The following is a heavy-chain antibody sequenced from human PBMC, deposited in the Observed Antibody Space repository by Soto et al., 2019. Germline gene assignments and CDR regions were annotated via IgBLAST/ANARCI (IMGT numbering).Heavy chain of an antibody. D-gene: IGHD2-15*01. CDR3: AKDRGGSQGVGAVDI. V-gene: IGHV3-11*01. CDR1: GFIFSDNY. Sequence: QVQLVESGGDLVKPEGSLRLSCAASGFIFSDNYMSWIRQAPGKGLEWVSYISSSESIIYYADSVKGRFTISRDNAKKSVYLQMNNLRAEDTAVYYCAKDRGGSQGVGAVDIWGQGTMVTVSS. CDR2: ISSSESII. J-gene: IGHJ3*02.